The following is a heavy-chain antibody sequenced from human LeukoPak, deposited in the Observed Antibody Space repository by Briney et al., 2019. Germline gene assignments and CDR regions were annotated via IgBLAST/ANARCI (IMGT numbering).Heavy chain of an antibody. V-gene: IGHV3-7*01. D-gene: IGHD1-1*01. CDR2: INEDGSEE. J-gene: IGHJ4*02. CDR1: GFTFSRYW. Sequence: AGSLRLSCAPSGFTFSRYWLSWVRQAPGKGLEWVANINEDGSEEYYVDSVRGRFTIARDNAKNSLYLQMNSLRAEDTAVYYCARAGYGTTARDYWGQGTLVTVSS. CDR3: ARAGYGTTARDY.